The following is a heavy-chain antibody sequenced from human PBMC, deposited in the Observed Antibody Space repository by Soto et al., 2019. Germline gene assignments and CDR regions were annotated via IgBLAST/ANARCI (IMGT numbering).Heavy chain of an antibody. D-gene: IGHD6-6*01. V-gene: IGHV1-2*04. Sequence: ASVKVSCKASGYTFTGYYMHWVRQAPGQGLEWMGWINPNSGDTNYAQKFQGWVTMTRDTSISTAYMELSRLRSDDTAVYYCARGVSSSNYYYYMDVWGKGTTVTVSS. CDR2: INPNSGDT. J-gene: IGHJ6*03. CDR1: GYTFTGYY. CDR3: ARGVSSSNYYYYMDV.